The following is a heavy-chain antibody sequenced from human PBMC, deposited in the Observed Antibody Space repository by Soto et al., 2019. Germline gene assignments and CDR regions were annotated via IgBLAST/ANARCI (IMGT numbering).Heavy chain of an antibody. Sequence: SETLSLTCAVSGGSIFSSNWWNWVRQPPGKGLEWIATIYYSGSTYYSPSLKSRVTISVDRSKNQFSLKLSSVTAADTAVYYCAGRGYSYGDAFDYWGQGTLVTVSS. CDR2: IYYSGST. CDR1: GGSIFSSNW. J-gene: IGHJ4*02. CDR3: AGRGYSYGDAFDY. D-gene: IGHD5-18*01. V-gene: IGHV4-4*02.